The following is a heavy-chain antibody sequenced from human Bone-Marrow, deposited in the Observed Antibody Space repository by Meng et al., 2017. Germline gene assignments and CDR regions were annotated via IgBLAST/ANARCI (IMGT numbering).Heavy chain of an antibody. V-gene: IGHV3-43D*03. D-gene: IGHD4-17*01. CDR3: AKDGGDYGDYWSENWFDP. Sequence: GESLKISCAASGFTFDDYAMHWVRQAPGKGLEWVSLISWDGGSTYYADSVKGRFTISRDNSKNSLYLQMNSLRAEDTALYYCAKDGGDYGDYWSENWFDPWGQGTLVTSPQ. J-gene: IGHJ5*02. CDR2: ISWDGGST. CDR1: GFTFDDYA.